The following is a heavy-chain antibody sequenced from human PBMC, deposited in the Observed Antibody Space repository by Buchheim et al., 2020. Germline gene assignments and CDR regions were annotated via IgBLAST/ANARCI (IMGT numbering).Heavy chain of an antibody. CDR3: AKDASMIVVVITALLDY. V-gene: IGHV3-30*18. J-gene: IGHJ4*02. Sequence: QVQLVESGGGVVQPGRSLRLSCAASGFTFSSYGMHWVRQAPGKGLEWVAVISYDGSNKYYADSVKGRFTISRDTSKNTLYLQMNSLRAEDTAVYYCAKDASMIVVVITALLDYWGQGTL. CDR1: GFTFSSYG. D-gene: IGHD3-22*01. CDR2: ISYDGSNK.